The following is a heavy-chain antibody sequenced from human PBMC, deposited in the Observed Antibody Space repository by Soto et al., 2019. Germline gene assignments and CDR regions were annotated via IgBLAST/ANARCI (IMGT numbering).Heavy chain of an antibody. CDR3: ARDLDSSGFSPDRFDA. CDR1: GGSLSNYY. CDR2: IYTGGII. J-gene: IGHJ5*02. V-gene: IGHV4-4*07. D-gene: IGHD3-22*01. Sequence: PSETLSLTCTVSGGSLSNYYWSWIRQPTGKGLEWIGRIYTGGIINYNPSLKSRVTMSVETSKQQFSLKLTSVTAADTAVYYCARDLDSSGFSPDRFDAWGQGARVTV.